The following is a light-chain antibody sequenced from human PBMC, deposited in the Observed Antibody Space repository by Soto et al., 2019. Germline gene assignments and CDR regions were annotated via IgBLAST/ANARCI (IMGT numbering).Light chain of an antibody. CDR2: AAS. V-gene: IGKV3-15*01. CDR3: QQRSNWPPIT. CDR1: QSVSSH. Sequence: DIVMTQSPGTLSESPGGRVTVSCRASQSVSSHVAWYQQRPGQAPRLLINAASFRATGIPDRISGSGSGTEFALTISSLQSEDFAVYYCQQRSNWPPITFGQGTRLEIK. J-gene: IGKJ5*01.